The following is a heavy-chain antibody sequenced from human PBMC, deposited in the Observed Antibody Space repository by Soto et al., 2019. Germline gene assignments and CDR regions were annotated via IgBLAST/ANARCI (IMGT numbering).Heavy chain of an antibody. CDR3: ARDDFYDSSVNDAFDI. CDR1: GFMFDNYW. D-gene: IGHD3-22*01. J-gene: IGHJ3*02. CDR2: IKQDGTEK. V-gene: IGHV3-7*05. Sequence: GGSLRLSCAASGFMFDNYWMSWVRQVPGKGLEWVANIKQDGTEKFYVDSVKGRFTISRDNAKNSLYLQMNSLRAEDTAVYSCARDDFYDSSVNDAFDIWGQGTMVTVSS.